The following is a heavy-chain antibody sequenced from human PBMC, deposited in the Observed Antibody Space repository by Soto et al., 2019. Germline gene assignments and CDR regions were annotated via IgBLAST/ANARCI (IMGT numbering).Heavy chain of an antibody. Sequence: SETLSLTCTVSGGSISSYYWSWIRQPPGKGLEWIGYIYYSGSTNYNPSLKSRVTISVDTSKNQFSLKLSSVTAADTAVYYCARAGSSWYSNYYGMDVWGQGTTVTVSS. CDR2: IYYSGST. V-gene: IGHV4-59*01. CDR1: GGSISSYY. D-gene: IGHD6-13*01. J-gene: IGHJ6*02. CDR3: ARAGSSWYSNYYGMDV.